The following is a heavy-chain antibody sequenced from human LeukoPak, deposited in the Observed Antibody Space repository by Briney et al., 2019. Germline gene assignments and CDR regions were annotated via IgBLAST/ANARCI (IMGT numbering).Heavy chain of an antibody. D-gene: IGHD6-19*01. V-gene: IGHV1-69*04. Sequence: SVRVSCKASGGTFSSYAISWVRQAPGQGLEWMGRIIPILGIANYAQKFQGRVTITADKSTSTAYMELSSLRSEDTAVYYCASAGDSSGWYYFDYWGQGTLVTVSS. CDR3: ASAGDSSGWYYFDY. CDR2: IIPILGIA. J-gene: IGHJ4*02. CDR1: GGTFSSYA.